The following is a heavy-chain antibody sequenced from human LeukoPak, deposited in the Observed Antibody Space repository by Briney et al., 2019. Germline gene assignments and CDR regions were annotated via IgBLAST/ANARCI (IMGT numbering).Heavy chain of an antibody. Sequence: GGSLRLSCAASGFTFSNYWMHWVRQAPGKGLVWVSHINSDGSSTNYADSVKGRFTISRDNAKNTLYLQMNNLRAEDTAVYYCAKDPGYGDPFFDYWGQGTLVTVSS. J-gene: IGHJ4*02. CDR2: INSDGSST. CDR3: AKDPGYGDPFFDY. D-gene: IGHD4-17*01. V-gene: IGHV3-74*01. CDR1: GFTFSNYW.